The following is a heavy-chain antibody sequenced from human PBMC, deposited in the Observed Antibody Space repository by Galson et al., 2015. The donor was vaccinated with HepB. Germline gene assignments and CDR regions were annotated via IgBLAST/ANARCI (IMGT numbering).Heavy chain of an antibody. J-gene: IGHJ6*02. V-gene: IGHV3-48*04. CDR3: ALGYSSGWYGMDV. CDR2: ISSSSSTI. CDR1: GFTFSSYS. D-gene: IGHD6-19*01. Sequence: SLRLSCAASGFTFSSYSMNWVRQAPGKGLEWVSYISSSSSTIYYADSVKGRFTISRDNAKNSLYLQMNSLRAEDTAVYYCALGYSSGWYGMDVWGQGTTVTVSS.